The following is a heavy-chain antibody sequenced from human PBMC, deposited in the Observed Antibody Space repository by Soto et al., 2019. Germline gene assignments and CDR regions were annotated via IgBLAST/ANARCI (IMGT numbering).Heavy chain of an antibody. V-gene: IGHV4-59*02. Sequence: QVQLQESGPGLVKPSESVSLTCSVSGAFVSGSYLGWIRQPPGKGLEFIGYLYYTGSGGSPKYYHSFETRATFHVNASKYRASLKFISVTAADTAVYFCARLQHYTHFDYWGRGTLVSVSS. CDR3: ARLQHYTHFDY. CDR2: LYYTGSGGSP. J-gene: IGHJ4*02. D-gene: IGHD3-3*01. CDR1: GAFVSGSY.